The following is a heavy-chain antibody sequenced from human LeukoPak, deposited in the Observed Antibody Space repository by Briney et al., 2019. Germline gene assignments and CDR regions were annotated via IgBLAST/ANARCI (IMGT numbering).Heavy chain of an antibody. D-gene: IGHD4-23*01. CDR1: GFTFSSYA. J-gene: IGHJ4*02. V-gene: IGHV3-23*01. Sequence: GGSLRLSCAASGFTFSSYAMSWVRQAPGKGLEWVSAISGSGGSTCYADSVKGRFTISRDNSKNTLYLQMNSLRAEDTAVYYCAKATTVVTYYFDYWGQGTLVTVSS. CDR2: ISGSGGST. CDR3: AKATTVVTYYFDY.